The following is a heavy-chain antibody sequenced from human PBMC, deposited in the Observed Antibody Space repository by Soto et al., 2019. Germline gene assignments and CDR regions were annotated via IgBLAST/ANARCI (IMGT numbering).Heavy chain of an antibody. CDR3: ASPAPWNYDFWSGEGPYYYGMDV. CDR1: GGTFSSYA. D-gene: IGHD3-3*01. V-gene: IGHV1-69*12. J-gene: IGHJ6*02. Sequence: QVQLVQSGAEVKKPGSSVKVSCKASGGTFSSYAISWVRQAPGQGLEWMGGIIPIFGTANYAQKFQGRVTIDADESTSTAYMELSSLRSDDTDVYYCASPAPWNYDFWSGEGPYYYGMDVWGQGTTVTVSS. CDR2: IIPIFGTA.